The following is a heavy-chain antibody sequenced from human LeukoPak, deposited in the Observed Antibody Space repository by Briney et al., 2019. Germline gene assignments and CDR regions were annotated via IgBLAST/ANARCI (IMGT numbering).Heavy chain of an antibody. CDR3: ARCGSDYYDSSGYYYYFDY. CDR2: ISAYNGNT. J-gene: IGHJ4*02. D-gene: IGHD3-22*01. CDR1: GYTFTSYG. Sequence: ASVKVSCKASGYTFTSYGISWVRPAPGQGLEWMGWISAYNGNTNYAQKLQGRVTMTTDTSTSTAYMELRSLRSDDTAVYYCARCGSDYYDSSGYYYYFDYWGQGTLVTVSS. V-gene: IGHV1-18*01.